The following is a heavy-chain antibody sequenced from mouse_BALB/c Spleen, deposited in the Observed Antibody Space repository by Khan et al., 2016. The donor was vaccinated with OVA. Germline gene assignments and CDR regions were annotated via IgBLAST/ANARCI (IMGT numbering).Heavy chain of an antibody. CDR2: INYSGSI. CDR3: ARWFTY. Sequence: EVQLQESGPGLVKPSQSLSLTCTVTGYSITSDYAWNWIRHFPGNKLEWMGYINYSGSIIYNPSLKSRFSITRDTSKNQFFLQLYSVTTEDTATYYCARWFTYWGQGTLVTVSA. J-gene: IGHJ3*01. V-gene: IGHV3-2*02. CDR1: GYSITSDYA.